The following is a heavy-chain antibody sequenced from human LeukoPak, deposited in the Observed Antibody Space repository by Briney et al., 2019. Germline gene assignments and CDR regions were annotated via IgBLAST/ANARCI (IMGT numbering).Heavy chain of an antibody. Sequence: SETLSLTCTVSGGSINSYYWGWIRQPPGKGLEWIGSIYHSGTTYYNPSLKSRVTISVDTSKNQFSLKLTSVTAADTAVYYCARGYSSSWYFNWFDPWGQGTLVTVSS. CDR1: GGSINSYY. D-gene: IGHD6-13*01. CDR2: IYHSGTT. V-gene: IGHV4-38-2*02. J-gene: IGHJ5*02. CDR3: ARGYSSSWYFNWFDP.